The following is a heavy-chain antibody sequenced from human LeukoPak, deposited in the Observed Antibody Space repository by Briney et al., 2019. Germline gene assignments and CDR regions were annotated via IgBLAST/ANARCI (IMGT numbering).Heavy chain of an antibody. J-gene: IGHJ6*04. CDR3: ARESQEGYYYDNSGMDV. CDR1: GNSFTGYY. D-gene: IGHD3-22*01. Sequence: HRASVKVSCKASGNSFTGYYIHWVRQAPGQGLEWMGWINPDGGDTNYAQKFQGRVTMTRDTSISKAYMELSRLRFDDTAVYYCARESQEGYYYDNSGMDVWGKGTTVTVSS. V-gene: IGHV1-2*02. CDR2: INPDGGDT.